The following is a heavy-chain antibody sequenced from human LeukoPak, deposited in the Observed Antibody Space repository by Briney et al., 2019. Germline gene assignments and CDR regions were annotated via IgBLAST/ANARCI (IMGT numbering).Heavy chain of an antibody. CDR2: ISDADGSIT. J-gene: IGHJ4*02. CDR1: GFTLSSYW. Sequence: GGSLRLSCAASGFTLSSYWLHWVRQAPGKGLVWVSRISDADGSITDCADSVRGRFTISRDTAKNTLYLEMNSLGAEDTAVYYCARDLSGYSDYWGQGTLVTVSS. V-gene: IGHV3-74*01. CDR3: ARDLSGYSDY. D-gene: IGHD2-15*01.